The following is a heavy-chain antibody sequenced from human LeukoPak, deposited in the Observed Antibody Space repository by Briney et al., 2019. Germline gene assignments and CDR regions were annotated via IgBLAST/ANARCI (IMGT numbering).Heavy chain of an antibody. CDR3: ARSIAVAGAFDY. CDR2: LSGSGSPI. J-gene: IGHJ4*02. Sequence: GGSLRLSCAASGFTFSSYSMNWVRQAPGKGLEWLSYLSGSGSPIYHADSVKGRFTISRDNAKNSLYLQMNSLRDEDTAVYYCARSIAVAGAFDYWGQGTLVTVSS. CDR1: GFTFSSYS. V-gene: IGHV3-48*02. D-gene: IGHD6-19*01.